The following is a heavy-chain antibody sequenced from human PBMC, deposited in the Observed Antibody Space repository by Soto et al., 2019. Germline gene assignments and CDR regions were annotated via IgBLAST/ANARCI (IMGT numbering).Heavy chain of an antibody. Sequence: QLQLQESGPGLVKPSETLSLTCTVSGGSISDISYCWGWLRQPPGKGLQWIGCMFYSGATYYKPSLKNRVTLSVDTSNNEFSLKLVSVTAPDTAVYYCARHKSGSDWLDPWGQGTLVTVSS. D-gene: IGHD2-15*01. CDR1: GGSISDISYC. CDR3: ARHKSGSDWLDP. J-gene: IGHJ5*02. V-gene: IGHV4-39*01. CDR2: MFYSGAT.